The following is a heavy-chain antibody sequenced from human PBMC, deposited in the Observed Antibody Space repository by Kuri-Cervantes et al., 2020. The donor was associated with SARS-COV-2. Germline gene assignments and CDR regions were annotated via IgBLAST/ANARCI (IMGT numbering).Heavy chain of an antibody. Sequence: ASVKVSCKASGYTFTSYYMHWVRQAPEQGLEWMGIINPSGGSTSYAQKFQGRVTMTRDTSTSTVYMELSSLRSEDTAVYYCAGDPITMIVVASWAFDIWGQGTMVTVSS. V-gene: IGHV1-46*01. CDR2: INPSGGST. D-gene: IGHD3-22*01. CDR3: AGDPITMIVVASWAFDI. J-gene: IGHJ3*02. CDR1: GYTFTSYY.